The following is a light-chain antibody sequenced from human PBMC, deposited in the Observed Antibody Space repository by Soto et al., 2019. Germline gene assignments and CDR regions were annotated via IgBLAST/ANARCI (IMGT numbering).Light chain of an antibody. Sequence: IMMTQSPATLSVSPGERATLSCRASQSVRNNLAWYQQKPGQVPRLLIYYASTRATGIPARFSGSGSGTEFTLTISSLQSEDFAVYYCQQYDNWPPITFGQGTRLEIK. CDR1: QSVRNN. CDR3: QQYDNWPPIT. V-gene: IGKV3-15*01. CDR2: YAS. J-gene: IGKJ5*01.